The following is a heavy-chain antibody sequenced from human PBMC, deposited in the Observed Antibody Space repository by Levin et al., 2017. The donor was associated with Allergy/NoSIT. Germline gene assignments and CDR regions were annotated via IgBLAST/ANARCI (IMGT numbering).Heavy chain of an antibody. D-gene: IGHD6-13*01. J-gene: IGHJ5*02. CDR3: AKELQYSSTLGWFDP. V-gene: IGHV3-23*01. CDR1: GFTFSSYA. Sequence: GESLKISCAASGFTFSSYAMSWVRQAPGKGLEWVSAISGSGVSTYYADSVKGRLTISRDNSKNTLYLQMNSLRADDTAVYYCAKELQYSSTLGWFDPWGQGTLVTVSS. CDR2: ISGSGVST.